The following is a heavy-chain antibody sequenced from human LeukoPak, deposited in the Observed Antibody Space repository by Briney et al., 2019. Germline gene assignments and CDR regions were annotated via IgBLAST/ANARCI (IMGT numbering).Heavy chain of an antibody. CDR1: GGSISSGDYY. D-gene: IGHD2-21*01. CDR2: IYHSGST. CDR3: ARDLRAFCSGDCYSDSFDP. J-gene: IGHJ5*02. V-gene: IGHV4-30-2*01. Sequence: PSETLSLTCSVSGGSISSGDYYWTWIRQPPGKGLEWIGYIYHSGSTYYNPSLKSRVTISVDRSKNQFSLKLSSVTAADTAVYYCARDLRAFCSGDCYSDSFDPWGQGTLVIVSS.